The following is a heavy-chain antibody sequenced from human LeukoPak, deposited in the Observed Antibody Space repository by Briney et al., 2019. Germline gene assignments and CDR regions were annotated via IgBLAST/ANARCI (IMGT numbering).Heavy chain of an antibody. V-gene: IGHV3-30*18. D-gene: IGHD3-22*01. CDR2: MSYDGSNK. CDR3: ANEDSSGYPWD. CDR1: GFTFSSYG. J-gene: IGHJ4*02. Sequence: GGSLRLSCAASGFTFSSYGIHWVRQAPGKGLEWVAVMSYDGSNKYYADSVKGRFTISRDNSKNTLYLQMNSLRAEDTAVYYCANEDSSGYPWDWGQGTLVTVSS.